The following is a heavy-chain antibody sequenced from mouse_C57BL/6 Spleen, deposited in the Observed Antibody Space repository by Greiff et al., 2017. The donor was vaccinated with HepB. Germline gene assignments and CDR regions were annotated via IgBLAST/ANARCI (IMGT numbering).Heavy chain of an antibody. CDR2: IYPGDGDT. V-gene: IGHV1-82*01. CDR3: ANYDDGVDY. D-gene: IGHD2-4*01. J-gene: IGHJ2*01. Sequence: QVQLQQSGPELVKPGASVKISCKASGYAFSSSWMNWVKQRPGKGLEWIGRIYPGDGDTNYNGKFKGKATLTADKSSSTAYMQLSSLTSEDSAVYFCANYDDGVDYWGQGTTLTVSS. CDR1: GYAFSSSW.